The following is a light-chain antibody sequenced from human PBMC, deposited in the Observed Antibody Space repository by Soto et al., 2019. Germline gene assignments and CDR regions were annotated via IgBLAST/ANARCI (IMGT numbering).Light chain of an antibody. CDR3: QHATTFPIT. Sequence: QMTQSPSSVSAYVGDRVTITCRASQDIRTWLAWYQQKPGKAPKILIYGASTLQSGVPSRFSGSGSGTYFTLTISRLQPEDSATYYCQHATTFPITFGQGTRLEIK. CDR2: GAS. V-gene: IGKV1-12*01. CDR1: QDIRTW. J-gene: IGKJ5*01.